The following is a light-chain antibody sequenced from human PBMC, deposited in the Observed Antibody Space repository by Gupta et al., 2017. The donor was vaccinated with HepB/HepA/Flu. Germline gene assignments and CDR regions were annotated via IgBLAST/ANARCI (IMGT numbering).Light chain of an antibody. Sequence: IQITQSPPALSASIGDRLTISCRASQDIKNCLAWFQQKPGKAPKPLIYAASSLQTGVPSKFSGRGSGTDFTLTISSLQPEDFATYYCLQYNTYPRSFGQGTRLEI. CDR1: QDIKNC. J-gene: IGKJ2*04. V-gene: IGKV1-16*02. CDR3: LQYNTYPRS. CDR2: AAS.